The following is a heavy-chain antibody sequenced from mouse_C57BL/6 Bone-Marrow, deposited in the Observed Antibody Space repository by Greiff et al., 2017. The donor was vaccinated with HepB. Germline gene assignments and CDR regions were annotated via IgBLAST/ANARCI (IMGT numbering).Heavy chain of an antibody. D-gene: IGHD1-1*01. CDR2: IDPSDSET. V-gene: IGHV1-52*01. Sequence: GLEWIGNIDPSDSETHYNQKFKDKATLTVDKSSSTAYMQLSSLTSEDSAVYYCARKDSSSYYFDYWGQGTTLTVSS. CDR3: ARKDSSSYYFDY. J-gene: IGHJ2*01.